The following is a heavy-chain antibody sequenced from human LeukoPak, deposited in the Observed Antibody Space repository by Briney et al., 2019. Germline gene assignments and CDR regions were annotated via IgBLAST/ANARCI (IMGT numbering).Heavy chain of an antibody. V-gene: IGHV3-23*01. CDR3: AKGILGITMVRGVMAPFDY. CDR2: ISGSGGST. J-gene: IGHJ4*02. D-gene: IGHD3-10*01. Sequence: SGGSLRLSCAASGFTFSNYAMSWVRQAPGKGLEWVSAISGSGGSTYYADSVKGRFTISRDNSKNTLYLQMNSLRAEDTAVYYCAKGILGITMVRGVMAPFDYWGQGTLVTVSS. CDR1: GFTFSNYA.